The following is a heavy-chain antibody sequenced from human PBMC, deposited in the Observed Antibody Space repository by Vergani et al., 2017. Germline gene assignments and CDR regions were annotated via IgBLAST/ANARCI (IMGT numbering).Heavy chain of an antibody. D-gene: IGHD6-13*01. CDR1: GFTFSSYW. J-gene: IGHJ3*02. CDR3: AXAGYIAAAGYAFDI. V-gene: IGHV3-7*01. Sequence: EVQLVESGGGLVQPGGSLRLSCAASGFTFSSYWMSWVRQAPGKGLEWVANIKQDGSEKYYVDSVKGRFTISRDNAKNSLYLQMNSLRAEDTAVYYCAXAGYIAAAGYAFDIWGQGTMVTVSS. CDR2: IKQDGSEK.